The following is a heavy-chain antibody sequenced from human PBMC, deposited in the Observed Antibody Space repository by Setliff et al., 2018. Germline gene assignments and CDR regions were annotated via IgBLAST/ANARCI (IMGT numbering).Heavy chain of an antibody. CDR2: IYYSGST. D-gene: IGHD6-19*01. J-gene: IGHJ4*02. CDR3: AREEGTQWLVRYFDY. Sequence: SETLSLTCTVSGGSISSHYWSWIRQPPGKGLEWIGNIYYSGSTNYNPSLKSRVTISVDTSKNQFSLKLSSVTAADTAVYYCAREEGTQWLVRYFDYWGLGTLVTVSS. CDR1: GGSISSHY. V-gene: IGHV4-59*11.